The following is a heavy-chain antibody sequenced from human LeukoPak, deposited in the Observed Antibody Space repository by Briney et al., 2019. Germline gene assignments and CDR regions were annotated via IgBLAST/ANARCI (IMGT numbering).Heavy chain of an antibody. CDR3: AREVASTYNWFDP. J-gene: IGHJ5*02. D-gene: IGHD5/OR15-5a*01. V-gene: IGHV3-53*01. CDR2: IYISGST. CDR1: GFTVSSNY. Sequence: GSLRLSCAASGFTVSSNYMNWVRQAPGKGLEWVSVIYISGSTYYADSVKGRFTISRDNSKNTLYLQMNSLGAEDTAVYYCAREVASTYNWFDPWGQGTLVTVSS.